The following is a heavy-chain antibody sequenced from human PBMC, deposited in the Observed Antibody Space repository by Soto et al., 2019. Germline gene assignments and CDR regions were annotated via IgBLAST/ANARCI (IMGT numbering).Heavy chain of an antibody. J-gene: IGHJ6*02. D-gene: IGHD1-1*01. V-gene: IGHV5-10-1*03. CDR1: GYTFSSYW. CDR2: IDPSDSHT. Sequence: EVQLVQSAAEVIKPGESLRISCKGSGYTFSSYWLTWVRQMPGQGLEWLGNIDPSDSHTNYSPSLEGHVSISADKSISTAYLQWTIVKASDTGIYYCARHHWSGERYAMDVWGQGNTVNVSS. CDR3: ARHHWSGERYAMDV.